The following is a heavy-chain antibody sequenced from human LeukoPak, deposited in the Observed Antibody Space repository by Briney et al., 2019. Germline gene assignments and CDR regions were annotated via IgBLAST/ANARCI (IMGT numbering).Heavy chain of an antibody. D-gene: IGHD3-10*01. Sequence: GSSAKVSCKASGYTFIGYYVHWVRQAPGQGLEWMGRIDPKNGGTTYAQNFQGRVTMTRDTSITTAYMDLSSLRSDDTAVYYCARDSMVSADYWGQGTLVTVSS. V-gene: IGHV1-2*06. CDR2: IDPKNGGT. CDR3: ARDSMVSADY. J-gene: IGHJ4*02. CDR1: GYTFIGYY.